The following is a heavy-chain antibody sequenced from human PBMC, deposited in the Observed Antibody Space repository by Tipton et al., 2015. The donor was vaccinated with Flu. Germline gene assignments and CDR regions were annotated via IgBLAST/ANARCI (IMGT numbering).Heavy chain of an antibody. Sequence: SLRLSCAASGFTFSTYWMHWVRQAPGKGLVWVAHVKSDGSTTNYADSVKGRFTISRDNAKNTLYLQMNSLRAEDTAVYYCASAPGWYFDYWGQGTLVTVSS. CDR2: VKSDGSTT. CDR3: ASAPGWYFDY. V-gene: IGHV3-74*01. D-gene: IGHD2-15*01. CDR1: GFTFSTYW. J-gene: IGHJ4*02.